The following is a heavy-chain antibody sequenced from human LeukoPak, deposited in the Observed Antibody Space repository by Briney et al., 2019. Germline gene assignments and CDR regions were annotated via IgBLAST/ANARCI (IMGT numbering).Heavy chain of an antibody. V-gene: IGHV5-51*01. CDR1: GYRFTSYW. Sequence: GEPLRISCKGSGYRFTSYWIGWVRQMPGKGLGGMGIIYPGDSDTRYSPSFQGQVTISADKSISTAYLQWSSLKASDTAMYYCARLVTRNYFDYWGQGTLVTVSS. CDR3: ARLVTRNYFDY. CDR2: IYPGDSDT. J-gene: IGHJ4*02. D-gene: IGHD1-14*01.